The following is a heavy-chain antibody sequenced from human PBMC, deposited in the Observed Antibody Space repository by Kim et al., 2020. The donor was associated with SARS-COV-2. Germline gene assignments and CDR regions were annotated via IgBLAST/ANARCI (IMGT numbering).Heavy chain of an antibody. Sequence: ASVKVSCKASGDTFTSFDMSWVRQATGQGLEWMGWMIPDSGKAGYAQKFQGRVTMTGNTSISTAYLALSSLTSEDTAVYYCARSMVRGVRYGLDVWGQGTTVIVSS. CDR2: MIPDSGKA. D-gene: IGHD3-10*01. V-gene: IGHV1-8*02. CDR1: GDTFTSFD. CDR3: ARSMVRGVRYGLDV. J-gene: IGHJ6*02.